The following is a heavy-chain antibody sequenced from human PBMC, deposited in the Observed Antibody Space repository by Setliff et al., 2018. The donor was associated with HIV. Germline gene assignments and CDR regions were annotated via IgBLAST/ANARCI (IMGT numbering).Heavy chain of an antibody. CDR2: IYYSGTT. CDR3: VRTGSSTSWGVYHYYYMDI. Sequence: SETLSLTCSVSYSSLTSNNFYWGWIRQSPGKGLEWIGSIYYSGTTYYNPSLKSRVTVSIDTSKNQFSLEMTSMTAADTAVYYCVRTGSSTSWGVYHYYYMDIWGKGTTVTVSS. D-gene: IGHD3-10*01. J-gene: IGHJ6*03. V-gene: IGHV4-39*01. CDR1: YSSLTSNNFY.